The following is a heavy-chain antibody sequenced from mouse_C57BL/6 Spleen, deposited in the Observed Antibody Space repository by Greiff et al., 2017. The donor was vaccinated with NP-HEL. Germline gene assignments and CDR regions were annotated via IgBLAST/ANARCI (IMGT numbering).Heavy chain of an antibody. J-gene: IGHJ4*01. V-gene: IGHV1-26*01. D-gene: IGHD2-2*01. Sequence: EVQLQQSGPELVKPGASVKISCKASGYTFTDYYMNWVKQSHGKSLEWIGDINPNNGGTSYNQKFKGKATLTVDKSSSTAYMELRSLTSEDSAVYYCARVYYGYDGYAMDYWGQGTSVTVSS. CDR3: ARVYYGYDGYAMDY. CDR2: INPNNGGT. CDR1: GYTFTDYY.